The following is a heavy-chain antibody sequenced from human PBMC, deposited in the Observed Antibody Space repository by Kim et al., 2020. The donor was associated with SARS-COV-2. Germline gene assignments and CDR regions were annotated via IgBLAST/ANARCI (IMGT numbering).Heavy chain of an antibody. V-gene: IGHV4-39*07. D-gene: IGHD3-10*01. Sequence: SETLSLTCTVSGVSISSTSYYWGWIRQPPGKGLEWIGNIYYSGSTYYNPSLESRVTISVDTSKNQFSLKLSSVTAADTAVYYCARDQRGFGEFDPWGQGTLVTVSS. J-gene: IGHJ5*02. CDR3: ARDQRGFGEFDP. CDR1: GVSISSTSYY. CDR2: IYYSGST.